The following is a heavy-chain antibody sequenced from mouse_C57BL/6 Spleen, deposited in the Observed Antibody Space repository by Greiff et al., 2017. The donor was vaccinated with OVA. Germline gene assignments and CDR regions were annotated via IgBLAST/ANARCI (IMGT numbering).Heavy chain of an antibody. CDR2: IDPSDSYT. V-gene: IGHV1-50*01. D-gene: IGHD1-1*01. Sequence: QVQLQQPGAELVKPGASVKLSCKASGYTFTSYWMQWVKQRPGQGLEWIGEIDPSDSYTNYNQQFKGKATLTVDTSSSTAYMQLSSLTSEDSAVYYCARGGYGSSHWYFDVWGTGTTVTVSS. CDR3: ARGGYGSSHWYFDV. CDR1: GYTFTSYW. J-gene: IGHJ1*03.